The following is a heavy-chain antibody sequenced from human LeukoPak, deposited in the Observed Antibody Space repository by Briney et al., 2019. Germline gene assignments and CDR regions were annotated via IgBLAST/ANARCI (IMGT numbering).Heavy chain of an antibody. CDR1: GGSISSYY. CDR2: IYYSGST. J-gene: IGHJ5*02. CDR3: AREQVATIFGVVGNWFDP. D-gene: IGHD3-3*01. V-gene: IGHV4-59*01. Sequence: SETLSLTCTVSGGSISSYYWSWIRQPPGKGLEWIGYIYYSGSTNYNPSLKSRVTISVDTSKNQFSLKLSSVTAADTAVYYCAREQVATIFGVVGNWFDPWGQGTLVTVS.